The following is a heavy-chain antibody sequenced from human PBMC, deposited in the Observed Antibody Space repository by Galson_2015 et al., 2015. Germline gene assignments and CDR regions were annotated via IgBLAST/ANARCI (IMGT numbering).Heavy chain of an antibody. Sequence: SLRLSCAAPGFTFSSYAMHWVRQAPGKGLEWVAVISYDGSNKYYADSVKGRFTISRDNSKNTLYLQMNSLRAEDTAVYYCARANLRPYSSGPGDYYYGMDVWGQGTTVTVSS. CDR1: GFTFSSYA. CDR3: ARANLRPYSSGPGDYYYGMDV. D-gene: IGHD6-19*01. CDR2: ISYDGSNK. J-gene: IGHJ6*02. V-gene: IGHV3-30-3*01.